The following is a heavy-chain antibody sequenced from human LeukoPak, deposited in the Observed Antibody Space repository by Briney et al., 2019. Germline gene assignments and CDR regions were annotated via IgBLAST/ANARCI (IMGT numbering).Heavy chain of an antibody. J-gene: IGHJ3*02. Sequence: PSETLSLTCTVSDGSISSYYWSWIRQPPGKGLEWIAFIYYTGSTDYNPSLKSRVTISVDTSKKQFSLNLSSVTAADTAVYYCARGVVAALWAFDMWGQGTMVTVSS. D-gene: IGHD6-13*01. CDR3: ARGVVAALWAFDM. CDR2: IYYTGST. V-gene: IGHV4-59*01. CDR1: DGSISSYY.